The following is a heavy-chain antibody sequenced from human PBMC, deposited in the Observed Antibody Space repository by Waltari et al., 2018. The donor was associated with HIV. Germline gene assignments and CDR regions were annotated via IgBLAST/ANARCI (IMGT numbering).Heavy chain of an antibody. J-gene: IGHJ4*02. Sequence: QVQLVQSGAEVKKPGASVKVSCKASGYTFTSYAINWVRQATGQGLEWMGWMNPNSGNTGYAQKFQGRVTMTRNTSISTAYMELSSLRSEDTGVYYCARGREYSYGSLFDYWGQGTPVTVSS. CDR2: MNPNSGNT. CDR1: GYTFTSYA. V-gene: IGHV1-8*01. D-gene: IGHD5-18*01. CDR3: ARGREYSYGSLFDY.